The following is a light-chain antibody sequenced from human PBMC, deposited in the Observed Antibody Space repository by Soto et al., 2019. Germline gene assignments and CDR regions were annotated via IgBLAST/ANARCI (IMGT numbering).Light chain of an antibody. V-gene: IGLV2-14*01. CDR2: EVS. CDR3: SSYTSSSALV. Sequence: QSVLTQPASVSGSPGQSITISCTGTSSDVGGYNYVSWYQQHPGKAPKLMIYEVSNRPSGVSNRFYSSKSGNTASLTISGLQAEDEADYYCSSYTSSSALVFGTGTKVTVL. J-gene: IGLJ1*01. CDR1: SSDVGGYNY.